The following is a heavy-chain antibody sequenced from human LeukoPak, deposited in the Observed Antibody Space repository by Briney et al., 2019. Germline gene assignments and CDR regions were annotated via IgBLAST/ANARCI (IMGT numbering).Heavy chain of an antibody. Sequence: ASVKVSCKASGYTFTSYGISWVRQAPGQGLEWMGWISAYNGNTNYAQKLQGRVTMTTDTSTNTAYMELRSLRSDDTAVYYCARDELWFGELKTDYWGQGTLVTVSS. J-gene: IGHJ4*02. V-gene: IGHV1-18*01. CDR1: GYTFTSYG. CDR3: ARDELWFGELKTDY. D-gene: IGHD3-10*01. CDR2: ISAYNGNT.